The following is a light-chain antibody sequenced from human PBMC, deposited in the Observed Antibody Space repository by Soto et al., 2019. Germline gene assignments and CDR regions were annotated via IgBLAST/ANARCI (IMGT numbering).Light chain of an antibody. Sequence: VLTQSPGTLSLSPGEGATLSCRASHSLSSNDLAWYQHKVGQAPRLPIYAPSSRDTGIPDRFSGTGSGTAFPLTVSTLEPEDVAVYDCQEFGPSPTFGQGTKVEF. CDR1: HSLSSND. CDR2: APS. V-gene: IGKV3-20*01. CDR3: QEFGPSPT. J-gene: IGKJ1*01.